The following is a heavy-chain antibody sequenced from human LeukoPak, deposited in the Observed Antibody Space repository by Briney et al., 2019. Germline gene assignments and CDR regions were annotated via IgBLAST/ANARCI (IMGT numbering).Heavy chain of an antibody. CDR3: AREMPAAAGSDAFDI. V-gene: IGHV1-18*01. J-gene: IGHJ3*02. D-gene: IGHD6-13*01. CDR1: GYTFTIYG. CDR2: ISPYNANT. Sequence: ASVKVSCKTSGYTFTIYGITWVRQAPGEGLEWMGWISPYNANTKYAQNLQGRVTLTTDTSTSTAYMELRSLRSDDTAVYYCAREMPAAAGSDAFDIWGQGTRVTVSS.